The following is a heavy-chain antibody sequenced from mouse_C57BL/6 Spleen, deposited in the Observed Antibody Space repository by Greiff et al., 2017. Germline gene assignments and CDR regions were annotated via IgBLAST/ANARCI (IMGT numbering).Heavy chain of an antibody. J-gene: IGHJ1*03. D-gene: IGHD2-3*01. CDR3: ARRDGYYGYFDV. Sequence: VQLPQPGAELVMPGASVKLSCKASGYTFTSYWMHWVKQRPGQGLEWIGEIDPSDSYTNYNQKFKGKSTLTVDKSSSTAYMQLSSLTSEDSAVYYCARRDGYYGYFDVWGTGTTVTVSS. CDR2: IDPSDSYT. V-gene: IGHV1-69*01. CDR1: GYTFTSYW.